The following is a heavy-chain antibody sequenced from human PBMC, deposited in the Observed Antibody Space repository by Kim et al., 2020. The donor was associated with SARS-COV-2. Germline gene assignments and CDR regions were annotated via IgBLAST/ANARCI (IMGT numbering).Heavy chain of an antibody. CDR3: AREDIVVVPAAMRGWFDP. Sequence: QGRVTITRDTSASTAYMELSSLRSEDTAVYYCAREDIVVVPAAMRGWFDPWGQGTLVTVSS. D-gene: IGHD2-2*01. J-gene: IGHJ5*02. V-gene: IGHV1-3*01.